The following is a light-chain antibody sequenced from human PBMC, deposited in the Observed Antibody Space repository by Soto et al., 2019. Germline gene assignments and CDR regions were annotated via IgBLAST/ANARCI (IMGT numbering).Light chain of an antibody. Sequence: QYALTQPASVSGSPGQSITISCTGTSSDVGGYNFVSWYQHHPGKAPKLMNYDVTNRPSGVSNRFSGSRSGNTASLTIAGLQAEDEADYYCSSYTTTITFVVFGGGTKVTVL. CDR1: SSDVGGYNF. CDR2: DVT. CDR3: SSYTTTITFVV. J-gene: IGLJ2*01. V-gene: IGLV2-14*03.